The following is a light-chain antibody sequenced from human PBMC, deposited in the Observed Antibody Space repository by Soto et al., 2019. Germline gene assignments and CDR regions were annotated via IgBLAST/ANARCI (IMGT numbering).Light chain of an antibody. Sequence: DIQMTQSPSSLSASVGDRVTITCRASQSISSYLNWYQQKPGKAPKLLIYAASSLQSGVPSRFSGSGSGTDFTLTISSVHPEDFATYYCQQSYSTPPTFGGGTKVEIK. J-gene: IGKJ4*01. V-gene: IGKV1-39*01. CDR2: AAS. CDR3: QQSYSTPPT. CDR1: QSISSY.